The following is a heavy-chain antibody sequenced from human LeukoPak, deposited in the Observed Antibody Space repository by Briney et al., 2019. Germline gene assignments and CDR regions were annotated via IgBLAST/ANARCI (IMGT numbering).Heavy chain of an antibody. J-gene: IGHJ4*02. CDR1: GFTFANYW. CDR3: ARAGGSWELLL. D-gene: IGHD2-15*01. V-gene: IGHV3-7*01. CDR2: IRQDGSEK. Sequence: GGSLRLSCAASGFTFANYWMSWVRQAPGKGLEWVANIRQDGSEKFYVDSVKGRFTISRDNDKSSLYLQMNSLRGEDTAVYFCARAGGSWELLLWGQGTLGTVS.